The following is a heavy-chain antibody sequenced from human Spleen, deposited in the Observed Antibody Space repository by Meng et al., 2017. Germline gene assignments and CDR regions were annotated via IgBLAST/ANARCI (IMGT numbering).Heavy chain of an antibody. J-gene: IGHJ4*02. CDR2: IKSNTDGGTA. V-gene: IGHV3-15*01. D-gene: IGHD1-26*01. CDR1: GFFFNNAW. CDR3: TWDDKAVSDY. Sequence: EEHLGEAGGDLVKAGGSLRLSCAASGFFFNNAWMSWVRQAPGKGLEWVGRIKSNTDGGTAEYAAPVTGRFTISRDDSKSTLYLQMSGLRIDDTGVYYCTWDDKAVSDYWGQGTLVTVSS.